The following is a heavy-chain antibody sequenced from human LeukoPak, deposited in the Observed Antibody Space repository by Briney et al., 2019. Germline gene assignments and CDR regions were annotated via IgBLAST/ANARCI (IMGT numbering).Heavy chain of an antibody. CDR2: IYTSGST. CDR3: ARGPYSDKNAFDI. CDR1: GGSISSGSYY. Sequence: PSETLSLTCTVSGGSISSGSYYWSWIRQPAGKGLEWIGRIYTSGSTNYNPSLKSRVTISVDTSKNQFSLKLSSVTAADTAVYYCARGPYSDKNAFDIWGQGTMVTVSS. V-gene: IGHV4-61*02. D-gene: IGHD4-17*01. J-gene: IGHJ3*02.